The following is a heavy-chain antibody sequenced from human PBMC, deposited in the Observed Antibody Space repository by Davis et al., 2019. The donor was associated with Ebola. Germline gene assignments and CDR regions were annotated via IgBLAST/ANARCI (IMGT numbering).Heavy chain of an antibody. CDR1: GYTFTGYY. J-gene: IGHJ6*02. CDR2: INPNSGGT. V-gene: IGHV1-2*04. Sequence: ASVKVSCKASGYTFTGYYMHWVRQAPGQGLEWMGWINPNSGGTNYAQKFQGWVTMTRDTSISTAYMELSRLRSDDTAVYYCARGYDFWSGYYLEYYYYGMNVWGQGTTVTVSS. CDR3: ARGYDFWSGYYLEYYYYGMNV. D-gene: IGHD3-3*01.